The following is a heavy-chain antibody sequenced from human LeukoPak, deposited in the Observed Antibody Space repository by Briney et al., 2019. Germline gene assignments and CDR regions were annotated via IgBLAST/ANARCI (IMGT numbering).Heavy chain of an antibody. V-gene: IGHV3-30-3*01. Sequence: GRSLRLSCAASGFTFSSYAMHWVRQAPGKGLEWVAVISYDGSNKYYADSVKGRFTISGDNSKNTLYLQMNSLRAEDTAVYYCARDRSGSYWPHYYYGMDVWGQGTTVTVSS. D-gene: IGHD1-26*01. CDR2: ISYDGSNK. CDR1: GFTFSSYA. J-gene: IGHJ6*02. CDR3: ARDRSGSYWPHYYYGMDV.